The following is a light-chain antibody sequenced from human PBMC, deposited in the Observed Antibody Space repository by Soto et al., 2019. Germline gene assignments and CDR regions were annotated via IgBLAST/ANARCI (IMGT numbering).Light chain of an antibody. Sequence: DIQLTQSPSSLSAFVGDRVTITCQASQDIGKRLNWYQQRPGRAPKLLIYDASNLESGVPSRLGGSGSGTEFSFTITSLQPEDIATYYCQQYDHFPLTFGGGTKVDIK. CDR3: QQYDHFPLT. V-gene: IGKV1-33*01. CDR2: DAS. J-gene: IGKJ4*01. CDR1: QDIGKR.